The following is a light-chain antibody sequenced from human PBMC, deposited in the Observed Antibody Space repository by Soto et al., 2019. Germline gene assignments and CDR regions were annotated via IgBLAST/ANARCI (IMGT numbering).Light chain of an antibody. CDR3: QNYNSAPRT. CDR1: QDITLY. Sequence: DIRMTQSPSSLSASVGDRVTITCRASQDITLYLAWYQQKPGKSPNLLIYAASTLQSGVPSRFSGSGSGTDFTLTISILQPEDVATYFCQNYNSAPRTFGQGTRVEIK. V-gene: IGKV1-27*01. CDR2: AAS. J-gene: IGKJ1*01.